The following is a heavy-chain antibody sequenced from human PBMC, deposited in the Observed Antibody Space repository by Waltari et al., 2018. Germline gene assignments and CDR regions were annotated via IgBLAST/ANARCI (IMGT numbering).Heavy chain of an antibody. CDR2: IYYSGNT. V-gene: IGHV4-59*01. Sequence: QVQLQESGPGLVKPSETLSLTCTVSGGSISSYYWRWLRQPPGTGLEWIGYIYYSGNTNYNPSLKSRVTISVDTSKNQFSLKLSSVTAADTAVYYCARDRGYCSSTSCYGGLYYYYGMDVWGQGTTVTVSS. J-gene: IGHJ6*02. CDR1: GGSISSYY. D-gene: IGHD2-2*01. CDR3: ARDRGYCSSTSCYGGLYYYYGMDV.